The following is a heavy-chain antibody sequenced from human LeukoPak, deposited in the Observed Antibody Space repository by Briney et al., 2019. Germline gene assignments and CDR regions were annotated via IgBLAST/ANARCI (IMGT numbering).Heavy chain of an antibody. V-gene: IGHV3-21*01. CDR3: ARDYDSSGYYHRGQGAFDI. CDR2: ISSSSSYI. Sequence: PGGSLRLSCAASGFTFSSYSMNWVRQAPGKGLEWVSSISSSSSYIYYADSVKGRFTISRDNAKNSLYLQINSLRAEDTAVYYCARDYDSSGYYHRGQGAFDIWGQGTMVTVSS. CDR1: GFTFSSYS. D-gene: IGHD3-22*01. J-gene: IGHJ3*02.